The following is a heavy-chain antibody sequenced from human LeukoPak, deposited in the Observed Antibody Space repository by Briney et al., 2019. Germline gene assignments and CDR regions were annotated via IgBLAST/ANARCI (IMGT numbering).Heavy chain of an antibody. CDR1: GFTFSSYA. D-gene: IGHD3-22*01. CDR2: ISGSGGST. V-gene: IGHV3-23*01. CDR3: AKDVSSSGYFDYMDV. J-gene: IGHJ6*03. Sequence: PGGSLRLSCAASGFTFSSYAMSWVRQAPGKGLEWVSAISGSGGSTYYADSVKGRFTISRDNAENSLFLQMNSLRAEDTALYYCAKDVSSSGYFDYMDVWGKGTTVTISS.